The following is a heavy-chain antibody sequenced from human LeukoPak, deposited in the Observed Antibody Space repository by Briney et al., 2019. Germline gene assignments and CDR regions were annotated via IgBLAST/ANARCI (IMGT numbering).Heavy chain of an antibody. V-gene: IGHV1-18*01. CDR3: AREDAYGDSHAFDI. Sequence: ASVKVSCKVSGYTFTNYAINWVRQAPGQGLEWMGWISAYSGATNYAQNLQGRVTLTTDTSTSTAYMELSSLRSEDTAVYYCAREDAYGDSHAFDIWGQGTMVTVSS. CDR1: GYTFTNYA. J-gene: IGHJ3*02. D-gene: IGHD4-17*01. CDR2: ISAYSGAT.